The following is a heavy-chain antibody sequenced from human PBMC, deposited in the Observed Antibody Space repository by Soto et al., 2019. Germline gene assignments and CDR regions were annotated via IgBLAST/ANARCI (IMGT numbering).Heavy chain of an antibody. CDR1: GGTFSGHY. V-gene: IGHV4-34*08. Sequence: QVHLQQWGAGLLRPSETLSLTCAVYGGTFSGHYWTWIRQSPGKGLEWIGEIYHTGSSNYNRALRGQVTMSVDTSKNQFSLKLTSVTAADTAIYYCVKSKGEYYYGTGKSIWFDPWGQGTRVTVSS. J-gene: IGHJ5*02. D-gene: IGHD3-10*01. CDR3: VKSKGEYYYGTGKSIWFDP. CDR2: IYHTGSS.